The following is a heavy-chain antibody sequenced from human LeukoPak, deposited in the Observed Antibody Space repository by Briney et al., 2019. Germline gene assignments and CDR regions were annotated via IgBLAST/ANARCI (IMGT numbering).Heavy chain of an antibody. CDR2: IWYDGSKK. J-gene: IGHJ3*02. CDR3: AKGGGNSGKDAFDI. D-gene: IGHD4-23*01. Sequence: GGSLRLSCAASGFTFSSYGMHWVRQAPGEGLEWVAVIWYDGSKKYHADSVKGRFTISRDNSKNTLYLQMNSLRAEDTAVYYCAKGGGNSGKDAFDIWGQGTMVTVSS. CDR1: GFTFSSYG. V-gene: IGHV3-33*06.